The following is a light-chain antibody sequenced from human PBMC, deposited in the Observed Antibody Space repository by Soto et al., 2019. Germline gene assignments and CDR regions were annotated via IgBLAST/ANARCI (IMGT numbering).Light chain of an antibody. CDR3: SSYTSSSTGV. CDR1: SSDVGAYDY. J-gene: IGLJ1*01. Sequence: QSVLTQPASVSGSPGESITISCTGTSSDVGAYDYVSWYQQHPDKAPKLIIYEVSHRPSGVSNRFSGSKSVNTATLTISGPQVEEGVDYYGSSYTSSSTGVLETGTRVTVL. CDR2: EVS. V-gene: IGLV2-14*03.